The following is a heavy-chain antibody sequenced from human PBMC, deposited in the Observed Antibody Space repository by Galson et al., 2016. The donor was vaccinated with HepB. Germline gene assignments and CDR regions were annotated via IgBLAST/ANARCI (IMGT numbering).Heavy chain of an antibody. D-gene: IGHD2-21*02. CDR1: GVSISSVSYY. CDR2: IYTNGGP. V-gene: IGHV4-61*02. CDR3: GRTTISAHPYFDY. J-gene: IGHJ4*02. Sequence: TLSLTCTVSGVSISSVSYYWGWIRQPAGKGLEWIGRIYTNGGPNYNPSLKSRVTISIDSSENQFFLNLTSVTAADTAVYYCGRTTISAHPYFDYWGQGTLVIVSS.